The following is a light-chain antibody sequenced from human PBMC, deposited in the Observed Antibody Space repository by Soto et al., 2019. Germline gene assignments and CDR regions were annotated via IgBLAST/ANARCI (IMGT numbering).Light chain of an antibody. CDR2: GNS. CDR1: SSNIGAGYD. Sequence: QLVLTPPPSVSGAPGQRVTISCTGSSSNIGAGYDVHWYQQLPGTAPKLLIYGNSNRPSGVPDRFSGSKSGTSASLAITGLQAEDEADYCCQSYDSSLSRVFCGGTKHTVL. V-gene: IGLV1-40*01. J-gene: IGLJ2*01. CDR3: QSYDSSLSRV.